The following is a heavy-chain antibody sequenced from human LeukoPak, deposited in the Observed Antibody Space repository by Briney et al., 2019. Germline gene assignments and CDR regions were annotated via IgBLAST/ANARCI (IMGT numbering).Heavy chain of an antibody. CDR1: GYTFTSYY. J-gene: IGHJ4*02. V-gene: IGHV1-46*01. D-gene: IGHD1-1*01. CDR2: INPSGGST. Sequence: ASVKVSCKASGYTFTSYYMHWARQAPGQGLEWMGIINPSGGSTSYAQKFQGRVTMTRDTSTSTVYMELSSLRSEDTAVYYCASFQQPTGRDYWGQGTLVTVSS. CDR3: ASFQQPTGRDY.